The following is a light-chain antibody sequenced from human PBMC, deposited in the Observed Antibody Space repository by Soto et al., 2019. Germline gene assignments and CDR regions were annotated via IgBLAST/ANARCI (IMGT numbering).Light chain of an antibody. J-gene: IGLJ1*01. V-gene: IGLV2-11*01. CDR1: SSDVWGYNY. Sequence: QSALTQPRSVSGSPGQSVTISCSGTSSDVWGYNYVSWYQQHPCKAPKLMIYDVSKRPSGVTASFSGSKSGNPASLTISGLQAEDEADSYCCSYAGSSYVFGTGTQVTV. CDR2: DVS. CDR3: CSYAGSSYV.